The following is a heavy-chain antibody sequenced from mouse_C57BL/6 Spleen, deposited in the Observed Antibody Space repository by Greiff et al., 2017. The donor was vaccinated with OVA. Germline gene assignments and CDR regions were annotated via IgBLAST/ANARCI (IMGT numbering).Heavy chain of an antibody. CDR2: INPNNGGT. CDR3: ARRDYDWYFDV. V-gene: IGHV1-26*01. D-gene: IGHD2-4*01. CDR1: GYTFTDYY. J-gene: IGHJ1*03. Sequence: VQLQQSGPELVKPGASVKISCKASGYTFTDYYMNWVKQSHGKSLEWIGDINPNNGGTSYNQKFKGKATLTVDKSSSTAYMELRSLTSEDSAVYYCARRDYDWYFDVWGTGTTVTVSS.